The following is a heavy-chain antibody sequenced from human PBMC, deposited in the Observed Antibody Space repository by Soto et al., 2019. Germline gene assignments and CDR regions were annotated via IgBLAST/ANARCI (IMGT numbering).Heavy chain of an antibody. CDR2: ISSSGSTI. Sequence: GGSLRLSCAASGFTFSSYEMNWVRQAPGKGLEWVSYISSSGSTIYYADSVKGRFTISRDNAKNSLYLQMNSLRAEDTAVYYCARDPGPYCGGDCYPRQVDYWGQGTLVTVSS. CDR3: ARDPGPYCGGDCYPRQVDY. D-gene: IGHD2-21*02. J-gene: IGHJ4*02. V-gene: IGHV3-48*03. CDR1: GFTFSSYE.